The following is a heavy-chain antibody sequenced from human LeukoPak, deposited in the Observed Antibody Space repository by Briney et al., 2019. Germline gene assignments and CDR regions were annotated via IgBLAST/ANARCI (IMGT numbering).Heavy chain of an antibody. J-gene: IGHJ4*02. CDR1: GFTFSSYA. V-gene: IGHV3-30-3*01. CDR3: ARGDDYYDSSGYKFYLDY. D-gene: IGHD3-22*01. Sequence: GGSLRLSCAASGFTFSSYAIHWVRQAPGKGLEWVAVISYYGSNKYYADSVKGRFTISRDNSKNTLYLQVDSLRAEDTAVYYCARGDDYYDSSGYKFYLDYWGQGTLVTVSS. CDR2: ISYYGSNK.